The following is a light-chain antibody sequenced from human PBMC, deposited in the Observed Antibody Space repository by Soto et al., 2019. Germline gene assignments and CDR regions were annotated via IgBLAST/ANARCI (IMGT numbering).Light chain of an antibody. J-gene: IGKJ1*01. V-gene: IGKV2-28*01. Sequence: DLVMTQSPLSLPVTPGEPASISCRSSQSLLHSNGYSYLDWYLQKPGQSPQLLIYLGSNRASGVPDRFSGSGSGTDFTLKISRVEAEDVGFYYCMQALQTPWTFGQGTKVEIK. CDR3: MQALQTPWT. CDR1: QSLLHSNGYSY. CDR2: LGS.